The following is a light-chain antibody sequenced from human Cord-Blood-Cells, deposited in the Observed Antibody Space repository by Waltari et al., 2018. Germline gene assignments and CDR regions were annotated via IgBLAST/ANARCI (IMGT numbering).Light chain of an antibody. J-gene: IGLJ3*02. CDR2: EVS. CDR1: STDVGSYNL. V-gene: IGLV2-23*02. Sequence: QSALTQPASVSGSPGHSITIPCPGTSTDVGSYNLVSWYQQHPGKAPKLMIYEVSKRPSGVSNRFSGSKSGKTASLTISGLQAEDEADYYCCSYAGSSAWVFGGGTKLTVL. CDR3: CSYAGSSAWV.